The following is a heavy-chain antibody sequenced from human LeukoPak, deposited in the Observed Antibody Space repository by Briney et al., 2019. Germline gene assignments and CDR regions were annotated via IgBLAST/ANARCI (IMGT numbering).Heavy chain of an antibody. D-gene: IGHD3-22*01. CDR3: ARGNWEVITPDY. V-gene: IGHV4-59*01. J-gene: IGHJ4*02. Sequence: SETLSLTCTVSGGSISTYYWSWIRQPPGKGLEWIGYIYYSGSTNYNPSLKGRVTISIDTSKNQFSLKLSSVTAADTAVYYCARGNWEVITPDYWGQGTLVTVSS. CDR2: IYYSGST. CDR1: GGSISTYY.